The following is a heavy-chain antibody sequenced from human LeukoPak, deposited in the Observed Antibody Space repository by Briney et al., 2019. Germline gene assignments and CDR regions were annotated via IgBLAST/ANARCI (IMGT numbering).Heavy chain of an antibody. Sequence: SETLSLTCTVSGGSISSGGYYWSWIRQHPGKGLEWIGYIYYRGSTYYNPSLKSRVTISVDTSKNQISLKLSSVTAADTAVYFCARRRVVVASTDGASGAFDIWGQGTMVTVSS. V-gene: IGHV4-31*03. CDR1: GGSISSGGYY. D-gene: IGHD2-15*01. J-gene: IGHJ3*02. CDR3: ARRRVVVASTDGASGAFDI. CDR2: IYYRGST.